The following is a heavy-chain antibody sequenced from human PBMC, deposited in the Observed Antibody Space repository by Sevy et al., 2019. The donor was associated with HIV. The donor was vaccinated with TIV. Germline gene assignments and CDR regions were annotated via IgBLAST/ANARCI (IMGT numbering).Heavy chain of an antibody. CDR1: GFIFSNYA. CDR3: ARDSNSGYYYYYAMDV. CDR2: ISYDGINK. D-gene: IGHD1-26*01. Sequence: GGSLRLSCAASGFIFSNYAMHWVRQAPGKGLEWVAVISYDGINKYYGDSVKGRFTMSRDNSKNTPYVQMNSLRAEDTAVYYCARDSNSGYYYYYAMDVWGQGTTVTVSS. V-gene: IGHV3-30-3*01. J-gene: IGHJ6*02.